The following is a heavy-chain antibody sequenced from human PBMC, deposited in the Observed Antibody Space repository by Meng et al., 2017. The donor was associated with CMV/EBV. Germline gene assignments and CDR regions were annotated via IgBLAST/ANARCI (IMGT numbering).Heavy chain of an antibody. CDR1: GATFSSYT. J-gene: IGHJ4*02. D-gene: IGHD2-2*02. CDR2: IIPILGIA. V-gene: IGHV1-69*02. Sequence: SVKVSCKASGATFSSYTISWVRQAPGQGLEWMGRIIPILGIANYAQKFQGRVTITADKSTSTAYMELSSLRSEDTAVYYCARGGSPDIVVVPAAIEFDYWGQGTLVTVSS. CDR3: ARGGSPDIVVVPAAIEFDY.